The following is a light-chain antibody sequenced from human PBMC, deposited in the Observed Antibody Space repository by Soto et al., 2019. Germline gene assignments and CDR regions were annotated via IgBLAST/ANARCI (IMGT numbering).Light chain of an antibody. Sequence: EVVLTQFPGTLSLSPGERATLSCSASQTITGTYLAWSQQKPGQAPRLLIHGTSTRATSIPDRFSGGGTGTDFTLNISRVEPEDVAMYFCQQYGRAKGWRFGEGTKVEVK. CDR2: GTS. CDR1: QTITGTY. CDR3: QQYGRAKGWR. V-gene: IGKV3-20*01. J-gene: IGKJ1*01.